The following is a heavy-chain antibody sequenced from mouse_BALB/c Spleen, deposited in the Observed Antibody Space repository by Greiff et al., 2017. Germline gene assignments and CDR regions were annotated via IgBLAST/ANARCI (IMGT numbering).Heavy chain of an antibody. CDR2: IYPGDGDT. CDR3: ARARYDGYYAMDY. Sequence: QVHVKQSGAELVRPGSSVKISCKASGYAFSSYWMNWVKQRPGQGLEWIGQIYPGDGDTNYNGKFKGKATLTADKSSSTAYMQLSSLTSEDSAVYFCARARYDGYYAMDYWGQGTSVTVSS. D-gene: IGHD2-14*01. J-gene: IGHJ4*01. CDR1: GYAFSSYW. V-gene: IGHV1-80*01.